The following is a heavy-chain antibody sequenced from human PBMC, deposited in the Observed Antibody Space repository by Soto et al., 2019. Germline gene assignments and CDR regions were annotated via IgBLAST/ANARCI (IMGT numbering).Heavy chain of an antibody. D-gene: IGHD6-13*01. J-gene: IGHJ6*02. CDR3: TREGLTADAAAGEPNYYYYGMDV. CDR2: IRSKAYGGTT. V-gene: IGHV3-49*04. CDR1: GFTFGDYA. Sequence: LRLSCTASGFTFGDYAMSWVRQAPGKGLEWVGFIRSKAYGGTTEYAASVKGRFTISRDDSKSIAYLQMNSLKTEDTAVYYCTREGLTADAAAGEPNYYYYGMDVWGQGTTVTVSS.